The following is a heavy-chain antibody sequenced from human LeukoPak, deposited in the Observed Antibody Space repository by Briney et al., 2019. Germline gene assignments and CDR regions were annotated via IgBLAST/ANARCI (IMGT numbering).Heavy chain of an antibody. Sequence: LSGGSLRLSCAASGFTFSSYWMHWVRQAPGKGLAWVSRINSDGSSTSYADSVKGRFTISRDNAKNTLYLQMNSLRAEDTAVYYCARRVGALMTFDIWGQGTMVTVSS. CDR2: INSDGSST. CDR3: ARRVGALMTFDI. D-gene: IGHD1-26*01. J-gene: IGHJ3*02. CDR1: GFTFSSYW. V-gene: IGHV3-74*01.